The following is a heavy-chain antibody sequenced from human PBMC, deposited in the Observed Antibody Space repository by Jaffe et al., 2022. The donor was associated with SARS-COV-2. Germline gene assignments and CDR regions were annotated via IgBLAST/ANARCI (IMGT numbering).Heavy chain of an antibody. D-gene: IGHD3-3*01. Sequence: QVQLVQSGAEVKKPGSSVKVSCKASGGTFSSYTISWVRQAPGQGLEWMGRIIPILGIANYAQKFQGRVTITADKSTSTAYMELSSLRSEDTAVYYCASGLRFLEWLFDYWGQGTLVTVSS. J-gene: IGHJ4*02. V-gene: IGHV1-69*02. CDR2: IIPILGIA. CDR1: GGTFSSYT. CDR3: ASGLRFLEWLFDY.